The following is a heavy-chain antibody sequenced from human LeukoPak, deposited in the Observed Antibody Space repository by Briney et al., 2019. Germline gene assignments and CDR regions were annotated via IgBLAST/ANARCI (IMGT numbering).Heavy chain of an antibody. CDR3: ARDTYIAAAGSSGLPDY. Sequence: PGGSLRLSCAASGFTFSSYGMHWVRQAPGKGLEWVAFIRYDGSNKYYADSVKGRFTISRDNSKNTLYLQMNSLRAEDTAVYYCARDTYIAAAGSSGLPDYWGQGTLVTVSS. J-gene: IGHJ4*02. D-gene: IGHD6-13*01. CDR1: GFTFSSYG. CDR2: IRYDGSNK. V-gene: IGHV3-30*02.